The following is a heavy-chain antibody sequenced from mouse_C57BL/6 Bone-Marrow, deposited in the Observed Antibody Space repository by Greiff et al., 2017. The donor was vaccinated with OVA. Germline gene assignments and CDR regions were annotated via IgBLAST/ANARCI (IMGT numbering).Heavy chain of an antibody. CDR1: GFTFSDYG. D-gene: IGHD2-5*01. J-gene: IGHJ3*01. Sequence: EVKLMESGGGLVQPGGSLKLSCAASGFTFSDYGMAWVRQAPRKGPEWVAFISNLAYSIYYADTVTGRFTITRENAKNTLYLEISSLKSEDTAMYYCARGDYSTRFAYWGQGTLVTVSA. CDR3: ARGDYSTRFAY. V-gene: IGHV5-15*01. CDR2: ISNLAYSI.